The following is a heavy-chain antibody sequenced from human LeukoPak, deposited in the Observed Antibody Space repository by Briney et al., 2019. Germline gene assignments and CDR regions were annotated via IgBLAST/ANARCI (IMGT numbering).Heavy chain of an antibody. Sequence: PGGSLRLSCAASGFTFSDYYMIWIRQAPGKGLEWISYISSSGGTIYYADSVKGRFTISRDNAKNSLYLQMNSLRAEDTAVYYCARETIAMASDYYYYGMDVWGQGTTVTVSS. CDR2: ISSSGGTI. CDR3: ARETIAMASDYYYYGMDV. D-gene: IGHD5-24*01. CDR1: GFTFSDYY. V-gene: IGHV3-11*04. J-gene: IGHJ6*02.